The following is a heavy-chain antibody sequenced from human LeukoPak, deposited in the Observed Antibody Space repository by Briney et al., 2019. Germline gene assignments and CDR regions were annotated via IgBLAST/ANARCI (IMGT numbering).Heavy chain of an antibody. D-gene: IGHD3-10*01. CDR2: MNPNSGNT. J-gene: IGHJ4*02. V-gene: IGHV1-8*01. CDR1: GYTFTSYD. Sequence: GASVKVSCKASGYTFTSYDINWVRQATGQGLEWMGWMNPNSGNTGYAQKFQGRVTMTRNTSISTAYMELSSLRSEDTAVYYCARDHGTMVRGASGFDYWGQGTLVTVSS. CDR3: ARDHGTMVRGASGFDY.